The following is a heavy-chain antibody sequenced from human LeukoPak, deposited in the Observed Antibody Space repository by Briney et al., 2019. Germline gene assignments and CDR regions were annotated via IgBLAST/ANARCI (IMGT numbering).Heavy chain of an antibody. V-gene: IGHV3-7*01. CDR3: ARDRYLYYYDSSGYTPFDY. D-gene: IGHD3-22*01. CDR1: GFTFSRYW. Sequence: GGSLRLSCAASGFTFSRYWMSWVRQAPGKGLEWVANIKQDGSEKYYVDSVKGRFTISRDNAKNSLYLQMNSLRAEDTAVYYCARDRYLYYYDSSGYTPFDYWGQGTLVTVSS. CDR2: IKQDGSEK. J-gene: IGHJ4*02.